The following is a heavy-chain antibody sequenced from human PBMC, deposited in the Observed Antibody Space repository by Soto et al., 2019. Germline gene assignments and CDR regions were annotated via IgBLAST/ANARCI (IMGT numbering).Heavy chain of an antibody. V-gene: IGHV3-33*01. CDR1: GFTFSSYG. CDR3: ASQPGYSSSWPDNYYYYGMDV. Sequence: GGSLRLSCAASGFTFSSYGMHWVRQAPGKGLEWVAVIWYDGSNKYYADSVKGRFTISRDNSKNTLYLQMNSLRAEDTAVYYCASQPGYSSSWPDNYYYYGMDVWGQGTTVTVSS. CDR2: IWYDGSNK. D-gene: IGHD6-13*01. J-gene: IGHJ6*02.